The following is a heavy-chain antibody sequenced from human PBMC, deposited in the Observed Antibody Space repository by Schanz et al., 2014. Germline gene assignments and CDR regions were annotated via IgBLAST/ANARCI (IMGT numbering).Heavy chain of an antibody. D-gene: IGHD1-26*01. Sequence: EVQLVESGGGLIHPGGSLRLSCAVSGFTVNTNYMTWVRQAPGKGLEWVGRIENNANGATTDYAAPVKGRFTVSRDDSKNTMYLQMNSLKTEDTAVYYCKWELHVYYGMDVWGQGTAVTVSS. CDR2: IENNANGATT. CDR3: KWELHVYYGMDV. V-gene: IGHV3-15*04. CDR1: GFTVNTNY. J-gene: IGHJ6*02.